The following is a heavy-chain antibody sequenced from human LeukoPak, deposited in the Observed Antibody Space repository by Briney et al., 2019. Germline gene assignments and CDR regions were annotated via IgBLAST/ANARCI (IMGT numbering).Heavy chain of an antibody. CDR3: ASGNGRFGEFPFDY. CDR2: IYYSGST. J-gene: IGHJ4*02. D-gene: IGHD3-10*01. V-gene: IGHV4-39*07. CDR1: GGSISSSSYY. Sequence: PSETLSLTCTVSGGSISSSSYYWGWIRQPPGKGLEWIGSIYYSGSTYYNPSLKSRVTISVGTSKNQFSLKLSSVTAADTAVYYCASGNGRFGEFPFDYWGQGTLVTVSS.